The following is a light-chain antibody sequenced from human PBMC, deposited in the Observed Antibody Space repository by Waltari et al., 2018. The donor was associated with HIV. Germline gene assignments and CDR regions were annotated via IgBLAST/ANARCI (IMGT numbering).Light chain of an antibody. CDR1: SSDGGGYNY. CDR2: EVS. CDR3: SSYAGSNNFV. V-gene: IGLV2-8*01. Sequence: QSALTQPPSASGSPGQSVTISCTGTSSDGGGYNYVPWYQQHPGKAPKLMIYEVSKRPSGVPDRFSGSKSGNTASLTVSGLQAEDEADYYCSSYAGSNNFVFGTGTKVTVL. J-gene: IGLJ1*01.